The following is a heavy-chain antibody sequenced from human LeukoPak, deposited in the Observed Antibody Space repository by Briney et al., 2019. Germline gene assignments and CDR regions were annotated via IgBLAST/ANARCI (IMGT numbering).Heavy chain of an antibody. CDR2: INPSGGTT. CDR1: GYTFTSYK. J-gene: IGHJ4*02. CDR3: ARRVAGADYHDY. V-gene: IGHV1-46*01. Sequence: ASVKVSCKASGYTFTSYKMHWVRQAPGEGLEWMGIINPSGGTTNCAQKFQGRVTMTRDTSTSTVYMELSSLTSEDTAIYYCARRVAGADYHDYWGQGTLVTVSS.